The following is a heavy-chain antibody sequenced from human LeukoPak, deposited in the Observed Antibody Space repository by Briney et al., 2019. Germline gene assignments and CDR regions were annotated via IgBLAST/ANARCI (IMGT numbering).Heavy chain of an antibody. Sequence: GGSLRLSCAASGFTFSSYAMSWVRQAPGKGLEWVSAISGSGGSTYYADSVKGRFTISRDNSKNTLYLQMNSLRAEDTAVYYCAKVMGPKRVVIILFDYWGQGTLVTVSS. CDR3: AKVMGPKRVVIILFDY. CDR2: ISGSGGST. D-gene: IGHD3-3*01. CDR1: GFTFSSYA. J-gene: IGHJ4*02. V-gene: IGHV3-23*01.